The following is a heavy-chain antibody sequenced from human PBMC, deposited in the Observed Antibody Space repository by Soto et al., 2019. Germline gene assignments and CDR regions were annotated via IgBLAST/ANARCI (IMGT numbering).Heavy chain of an antibody. Sequence: GGSLRLSCAVSGFTFTSYAMTWVRQAPGKGLEWVSAISGSGGSEFYADSVKGRFTISRDNSKNTLYLQMKSLRAEDTALYYCAKGDTTMITDYYAMDVWGQGTKVTVYS. CDR1: GFTFTSYA. J-gene: IGHJ6*02. V-gene: IGHV3-23*01. CDR3: AKGDTTMITDYYAMDV. D-gene: IGHD5-18*01. CDR2: ISGSGGSE.